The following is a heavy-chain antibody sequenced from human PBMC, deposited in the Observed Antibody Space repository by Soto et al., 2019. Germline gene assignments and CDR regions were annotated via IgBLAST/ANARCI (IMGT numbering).Heavy chain of an antibody. V-gene: IGHV4-31*03. CDR3: ARTGGYEYSGLVFHV. D-gene: IGHD1-26*01. J-gene: IGHJ3*01. CDR2: IFSSGST. CDR1: GGSIKSGGYH. Sequence: ASETLSLTRTVSGGSIKSGGYHWSWIRQHPVKGLEWIGYIFSSGSTYYNPSLRGRATISADTSKQLFSLNLHSVTAADTAVYYCARTGGYEYSGLVFHVWGQGTMVT.